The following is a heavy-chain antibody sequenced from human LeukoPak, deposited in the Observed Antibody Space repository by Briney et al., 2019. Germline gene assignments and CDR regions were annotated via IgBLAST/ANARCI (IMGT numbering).Heavy chain of an antibody. CDR2: INHSGST. CDR3: ARLRPDIVVVPPGAYMDV. D-gene: IGHD2-2*01. CDR1: GGSFSGHY. Sequence: SETLSLTCAVYGGSFSGHYWNWIRQPPGKGLEWIGEINHSGSTNYNPSLKSRVTISVDTSKNQFSLKLSSVTAADTAVYYCARLRPDIVVVPPGAYMDVWGKGTTVTVSS. J-gene: IGHJ6*03. V-gene: IGHV4-34*01.